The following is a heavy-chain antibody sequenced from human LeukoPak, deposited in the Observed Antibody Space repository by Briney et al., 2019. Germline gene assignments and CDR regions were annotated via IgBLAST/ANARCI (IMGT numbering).Heavy chain of an antibody. CDR1: GFTFSSYG. Sequence: GRSLRLSCAASGFTFSSYGMHWVRQAPGKGLEWVAVISYDGSNKYYADSVKGRFTISRDNSKNTLYLQMNSLRAEDTAVYYCARDDIDDPLGIAGQGGFDYWGQGTLVTVSS. CDR3: ARDDIDDPLGIAGQGGFDY. D-gene: IGHD6-13*01. CDR2: ISYDGSNK. J-gene: IGHJ4*02. V-gene: IGHV3-30*03.